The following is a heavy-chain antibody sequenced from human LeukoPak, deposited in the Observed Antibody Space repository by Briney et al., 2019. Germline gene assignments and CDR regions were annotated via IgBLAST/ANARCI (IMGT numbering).Heavy chain of an antibody. CDR2: IYPGDSDT. D-gene: IGHD5-12*01. Sequence: GESLKISCKGSGYSFTSYWIGWVRQIPGKGLEWMGIIYPGDSDTRYSPSFQGQVTISADKSISTAYLQWSSLKASDTAMYYCASTASVATPHGDAFDIWGQGTMVTVSS. CDR1: GYSFTSYW. CDR3: ASTASVATPHGDAFDI. V-gene: IGHV5-51*01. J-gene: IGHJ3*02.